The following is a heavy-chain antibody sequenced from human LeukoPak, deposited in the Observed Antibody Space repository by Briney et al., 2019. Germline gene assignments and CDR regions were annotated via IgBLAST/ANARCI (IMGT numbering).Heavy chain of an antibody. V-gene: IGHV3-30-3*01. CDR2: ISYDGSNK. CDR3: ARERTDAFDI. CDR1: GFTFSSYA. J-gene: IGHJ3*02. Sequence: PGRSLRLSCVASGFTFSSYAMHWVRQAPGKGLEWVAVISYDGSNKYYADSVKGRFTISRDNSKNTLYLQMNSLRAEDTAVYYCARERTDAFDIWGQGTMVTVSS.